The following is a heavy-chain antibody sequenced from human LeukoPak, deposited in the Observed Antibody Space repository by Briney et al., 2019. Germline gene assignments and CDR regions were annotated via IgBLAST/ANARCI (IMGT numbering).Heavy chain of an antibody. D-gene: IGHD3-3*01. CDR2: IYWDDDK. CDR3: AHVSNPDYDFWSGYYCWFDP. J-gene: IGHJ5*02. Sequence: KSGPTLVNPPQTLTLTCTFSGFSLSTSGVGVGWIRQPPGKALEWLALIYWDDDKRYSPSLKSRLTITKDTSKNQVVLTMTNMDPVDTATYYCAHVSNPDYDFWSGYYCWFDPWGQGTLVTVSS. CDR1: GFSLSTSGVG. V-gene: IGHV2-5*02.